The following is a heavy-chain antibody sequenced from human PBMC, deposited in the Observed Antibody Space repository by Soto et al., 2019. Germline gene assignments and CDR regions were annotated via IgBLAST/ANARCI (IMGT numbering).Heavy chain of an antibody. D-gene: IGHD3-9*01. Sequence: XECLHISWHPSGNSFTSYWITLVRQMPGKGLEWMGRIDPSDSSVNYSPSFQGHVTISVGKSSGTAYLQWSSLKASDTAMYYCERQPSRYFDDWGQGTLVTVSS. CDR3: ERQPSRYFDD. V-gene: IGHV5-10-1*01. J-gene: IGHJ4*02. CDR2: IDPSDSSV. CDR1: GNSFTSYW.